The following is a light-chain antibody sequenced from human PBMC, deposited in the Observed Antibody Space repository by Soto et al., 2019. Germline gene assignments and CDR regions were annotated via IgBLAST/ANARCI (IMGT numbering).Light chain of an antibody. CDR3: EQYDNLPLT. Sequence: DIQMTQSPSSLSASVGDRVTITCQASQAISNYLNWYQQKPGKAPKLLIYDASNLETGVPSRFSGSGSWTDFTVTISSLQAEDIATYYCEQYDNLPLTFGGGTKVEIK. V-gene: IGKV1-33*01. CDR2: DAS. CDR1: QAISNY. J-gene: IGKJ4*01.